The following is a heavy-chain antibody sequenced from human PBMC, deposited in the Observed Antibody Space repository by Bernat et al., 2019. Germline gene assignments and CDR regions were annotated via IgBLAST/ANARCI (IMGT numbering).Heavy chain of an antibody. CDR3: ARGGSYYDSSGYYSTPDY. CDR1: GFIFSSYW. CDR2: INSDGSST. Sequence: EVQLVESGGGLVQPGGSLRLSCAASGFIFSSYWMHWVRQAPGKGLVWVSRINSDGSSTSYADSVKGRFTISRDNAKNTLYLQMNSLRAEDTAVYYCARGGSYYDSSGYYSTPDYWGQGTLVTVSS. V-gene: IGHV3-74*01. J-gene: IGHJ4*02. D-gene: IGHD3-22*01.